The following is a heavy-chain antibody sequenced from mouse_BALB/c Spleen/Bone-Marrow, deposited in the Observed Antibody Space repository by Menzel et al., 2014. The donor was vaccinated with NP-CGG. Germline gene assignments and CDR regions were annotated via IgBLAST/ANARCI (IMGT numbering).Heavy chain of an antibody. CDR2: ISSSGSYT. V-gene: IGHV5-9-3*01. CDR1: GFTFSTYA. D-gene: IGHD2-4*01. CDR3: SRLRMITTYFDV. J-gene: IGHJ1*01. Sequence: EVKLVESGGGLAKPGGSLQLSCAASGFTFSTYAMSWVRQTPEKRLEWVATISSSGSYTYYPDSVKGRFTISRDNAKNTLYPQMSSLRSEDTAMFYCSRLRMITTYFDVWGAGTTVTVSS.